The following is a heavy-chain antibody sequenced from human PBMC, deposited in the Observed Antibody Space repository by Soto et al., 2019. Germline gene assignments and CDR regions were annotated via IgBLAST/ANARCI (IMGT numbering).Heavy chain of an antibody. J-gene: IGHJ6*02. V-gene: IGHV3-30-3*01. CDR3: AREIGVDIVAPDVFYYYYGMDV. Sequence: GESLKISCAASGFTFSSYAMHWVRQAPGKGLEWVAVISYDGSNKYYADSVKGRFTISRDNSKNTLYLQMNSLRAEDTAVYYCAREIGVDIVAPDVFYYYYGMDVWGQGTTVTVSS. CDR2: ISYDGSNK. D-gene: IGHD5-12*01. CDR1: GFTFSSYA.